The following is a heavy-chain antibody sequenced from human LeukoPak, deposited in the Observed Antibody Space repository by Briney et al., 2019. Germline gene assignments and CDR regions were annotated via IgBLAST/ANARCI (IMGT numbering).Heavy chain of an antibody. J-gene: IGHJ4*02. Sequence: ASVKVSCKASGYTFTSYYMHWVRQAPGQGLEWMGIINPSGGNTGYAQKFQGRVTMTRNTSISTAYMELSSLRSEDTAVYYCARSLDDYFDYWGQGTLVTVSS. CDR2: INPSGGNT. V-gene: IGHV1-46*01. CDR1: GYTFTSYY. CDR3: ARSLDDYFDY. D-gene: IGHD1-1*01.